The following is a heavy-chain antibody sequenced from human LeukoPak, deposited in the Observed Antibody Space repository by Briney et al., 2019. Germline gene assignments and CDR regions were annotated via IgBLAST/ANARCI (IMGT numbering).Heavy chain of an antibody. J-gene: IGHJ6*02. Sequence: SVKVSCKASGGTFSSYAISWVRQAPGQGLEWMGRIIPILGIANYAQKFQGRVTITADKSTSTAYMELSSLRSEDTAVYYCARGDDILTGYPPRMDVWGQGTTVTVSS. CDR2: IIPILGIA. CDR3: ARGDDILTGYPPRMDV. CDR1: GGTFSSYA. D-gene: IGHD3-9*01. V-gene: IGHV1-69*04.